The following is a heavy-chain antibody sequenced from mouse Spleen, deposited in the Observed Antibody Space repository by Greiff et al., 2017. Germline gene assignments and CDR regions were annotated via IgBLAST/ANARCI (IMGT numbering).Heavy chain of an antibody. Sequence: VQLQQSGAELVRPGTSVKVSCKASGYAFTNYLIEWVKQRPGQGLEWIGVINPGSGGTNYNEKFKGKATLTADKSSSTAYMQLSSLTSDDSAVYYCTRTELTGPFDYWGQGTTLTVSS. CDR3: TRTELTGPFDY. CDR1: GYAFTNYL. D-gene: IGHD4-1*01. V-gene: IGHV1-54*01. CDR2: INPGSGGT. J-gene: IGHJ2*01.